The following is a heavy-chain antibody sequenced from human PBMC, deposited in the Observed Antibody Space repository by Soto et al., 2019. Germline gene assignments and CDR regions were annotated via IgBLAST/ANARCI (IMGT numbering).Heavy chain of an antibody. V-gene: IGHV4-31*03. Sequence: QVQLQESGPGLVKPSQTLSLTCTVSGDSISSGTYYWSWIRRHPGKGLEWIGYIYDSGSTYYNPCLNSRVTIAIDTPKNPFSLKLSSVTAADTAVYYCARDCGGDCYYSFDIWGQGKVVTVSS. CDR3: ARDCGGDCYYSFDI. CDR1: GDSISSGTYY. CDR2: IYDSGST. J-gene: IGHJ3*02. D-gene: IGHD2-21*02.